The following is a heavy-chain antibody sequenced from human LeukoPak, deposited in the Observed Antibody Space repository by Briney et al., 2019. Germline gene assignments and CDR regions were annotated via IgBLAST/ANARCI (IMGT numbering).Heavy chain of an antibody. CDR3: ARGLLGDYAIDY. Sequence: ASVKVSCKASGYTFTSYDINLVRQATGQGLEWMGWMNPNSGNTGYAQKFQGRVTMTRNTSISTAYMELSSLRSEDTAVYYCARGLLGDYAIDYWGQGTLVTVSS. J-gene: IGHJ4*02. V-gene: IGHV1-8*01. CDR1: GYTFTSYD. D-gene: IGHD4-17*01. CDR2: MNPNSGNT.